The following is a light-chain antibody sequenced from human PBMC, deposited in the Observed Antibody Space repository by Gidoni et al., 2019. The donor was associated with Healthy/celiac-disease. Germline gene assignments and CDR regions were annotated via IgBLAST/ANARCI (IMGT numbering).Light chain of an antibody. Sequence: DIQLTQSPSSLSASAGDRVTITCRASQSISSYLNWYQQKPGKAPKLLIYTASSVQSGVPSRLGGGGSGTDFTLTISSLRPEDFATNYCRQSYSTLFTFGHGTKVDIK. CDR2: TAS. V-gene: IGKV1-39*01. CDR3: RQSYSTLFT. J-gene: IGKJ3*01. CDR1: QSISSY.